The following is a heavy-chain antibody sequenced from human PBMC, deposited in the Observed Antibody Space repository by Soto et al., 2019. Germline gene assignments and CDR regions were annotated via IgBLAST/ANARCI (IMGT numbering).Heavy chain of an antibody. J-gene: IGHJ6*04. CDR3: ARKGGYSDGYHYYYGMDV. V-gene: IGHV1-2*02. CDR1: GYTFTGYY. Sequence: ASVKVSCKASGYTFTGYYMHWVRQAPGQGLEWMGWINPNSGGTNYAQKFQGRVTMTRDTSISTAYMELSRLRSDDTAVHYCARKGGYSDGYHYYYGMDVWGKGTTVTVSS. D-gene: IGHD5-18*01. CDR2: INPNSGGT.